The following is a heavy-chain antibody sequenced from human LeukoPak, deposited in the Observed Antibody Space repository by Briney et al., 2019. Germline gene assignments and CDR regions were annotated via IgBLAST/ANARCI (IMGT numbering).Heavy chain of an antibody. J-gene: IGHJ5*02. CDR2: MNPNSGNT. CDR3: ARVPRDNNWFDP. V-gene: IGHV1-8*01. CDR1: GYTFTSYD. Sequence: ASVKVSCKASGYTFTSYDINWVRQATGQGLEWMGWMNPNSGNTGYAQKFQGRVTMTRNTSISTAYMELSRLRSEDTAVYYCARVPRDNNWFDPWGQGTLVTVSS. D-gene: IGHD2-21*02.